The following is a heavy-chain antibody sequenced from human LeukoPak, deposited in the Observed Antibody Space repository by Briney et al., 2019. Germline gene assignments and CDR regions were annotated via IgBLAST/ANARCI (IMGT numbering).Heavy chain of an antibody. Sequence: PGGSLRLSYAASGFTFSDYALSWVRQAPGKGLEWVSSITGSGSRTYYTDSVKGRFTISRDNSKNTLYLQMNSLRADETAVYYCASRPRADIGPLDFWAQGTLVTVSS. CDR1: GFTFSDYA. V-gene: IGHV3-23*01. D-gene: IGHD1-14*01. CDR3: ASRPRADIGPLDF. CDR2: ITGSGSRT. J-gene: IGHJ4*02.